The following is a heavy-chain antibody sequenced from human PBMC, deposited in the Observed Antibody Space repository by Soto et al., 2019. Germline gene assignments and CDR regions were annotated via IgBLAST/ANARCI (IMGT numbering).Heavy chain of an antibody. J-gene: IGHJ5*02. Sequence: GASVKVSCKASGGTFSSYAISWVRQAPGQGLKWMGGIIPIFGTANYAQKFQGRVTITADKSTSTAYMELSSLRSEDTAVYYCARSSGGVFGIIIEGSNWLAPWGQGSLVTVSS. D-gene: IGHD3-16*02. V-gene: IGHV1-69*06. CDR2: IIPIFGTA. CDR1: GGTFSSYA. CDR3: ARSSGGVFGIIIEGSNWLAP.